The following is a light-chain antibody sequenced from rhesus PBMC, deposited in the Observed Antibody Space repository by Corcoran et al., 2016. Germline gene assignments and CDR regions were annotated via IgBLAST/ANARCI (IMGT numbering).Light chain of an antibody. J-gene: IGKJ2*01. V-gene: IGKV1-22*01. CDR2: KAS. CDR1: QSISSW. CDR3: QQYSSSPPYS. Sequence: DIQMTQSPSSLSASVGDTVTITCRASQSISSWLAWYQQKPGKAPKLLIYKASTLQSGVPSRFSGSGSGTEFTLPISSLQSEDVATYYCQQYSSSPPYSFGQGTKVEIK.